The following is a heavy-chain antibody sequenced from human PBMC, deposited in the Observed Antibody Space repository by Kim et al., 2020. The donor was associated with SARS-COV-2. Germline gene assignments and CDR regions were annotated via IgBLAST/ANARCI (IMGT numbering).Heavy chain of an antibody. J-gene: IGHJ4*02. Sequence: SYADSVKGRFTISRDNAKNSLYLQMNSLRAEDTAVYYCARDLFAEADCCWGQGTLVTVSS. CDR3: ARDLFAEADCC. V-gene: IGHV3-11*01. D-gene: IGHD2-21*02.